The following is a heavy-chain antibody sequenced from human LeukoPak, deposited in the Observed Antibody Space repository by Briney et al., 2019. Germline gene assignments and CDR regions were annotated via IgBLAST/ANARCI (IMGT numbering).Heavy chain of an antibody. Sequence: PGGSLRPSCAASGFTFSSYAMHWVRQAPGKGLEYVSAISSNGGSTYYANSVKGRFTISRDNSKNTLYLQMGSLRAEDMAVYYCARGLISWSIDYWGQGTLVTVSS. V-gene: IGHV3-64*01. J-gene: IGHJ4*02. CDR3: ARGLISWSIDY. CDR2: ISSNGGST. D-gene: IGHD6-13*01. CDR1: GFTFSSYA.